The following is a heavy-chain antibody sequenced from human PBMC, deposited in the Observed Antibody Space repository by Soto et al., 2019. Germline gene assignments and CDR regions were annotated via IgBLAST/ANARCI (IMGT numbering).Heavy chain of an antibody. Sequence: SETLSLTCTVSGGSISSYYWSWIRQPAGKGLEWIGRIYTSGSTNYNPSLKSRVTMSVDTSKNQFSLKLSSVTAADTAVYYCARELPEITGTYYDYYGMDVWGQGTTVTVSS. CDR3: ARELPEITGTYYDYYGMDV. J-gene: IGHJ6*02. CDR1: GGSISSYY. V-gene: IGHV4-4*07. CDR2: IYTSGST. D-gene: IGHD1-20*01.